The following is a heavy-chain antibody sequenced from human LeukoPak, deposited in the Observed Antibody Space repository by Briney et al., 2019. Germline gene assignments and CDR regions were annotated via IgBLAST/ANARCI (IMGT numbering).Heavy chain of an antibody. CDR2: INWNGGST. CDR3: ATVPDYDFWRGYDDAFDI. CDR1: GFTFDDYG. Sequence: GGSLRLSCAASGFTFDDYGMSWVRQAPGKGLEWVSGINWNGGSTGYEDAVKGRFTISRGNANNSLYLQMNSLRAADKALYYYATVPDYDFWRGYDDAFDIWGQGTMVTVSS. D-gene: IGHD3-3*01. J-gene: IGHJ3*02. V-gene: IGHV3-20*04.